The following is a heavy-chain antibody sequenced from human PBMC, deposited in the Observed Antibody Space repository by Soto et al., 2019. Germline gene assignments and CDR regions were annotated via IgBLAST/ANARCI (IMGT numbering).Heavy chain of an antibody. J-gene: IGHJ4*02. V-gene: IGHV5-10-1*01. CDR3: ARQIYDSDTGRHLQYYFDS. D-gene: IGHD3-22*01. Sequence: HGESLKISCKGSGYSFAGYWITWVRQKPGKGLEWMGRIDPSDSQTYYSPSFRGHVTISVTKSITTVFLQWSSLRASDTAMYYCARQIYDSDTGRHLQYYFDSSGPGTPVTVS. CDR1: GYSFAGYW. CDR2: IDPSDSQT.